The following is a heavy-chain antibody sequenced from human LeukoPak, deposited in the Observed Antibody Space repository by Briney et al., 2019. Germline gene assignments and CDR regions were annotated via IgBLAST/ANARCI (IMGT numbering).Heavy chain of an antibody. V-gene: IGHV3-33*06. D-gene: IGHD6-19*01. J-gene: IGHJ4*02. Sequence: PGGSLRLSCAASGFTFNNYGLHWVRQAPGKGLEWVAVIWYDGSNQYYADSVKGRFTISRDNSKNMLHLQMNSLRAEDTAVYYCAKDSQIAVAGTALDYWGQGTLVTVSS. CDR3: AKDSQIAVAGTALDY. CDR2: IWYDGSNQ. CDR1: GFTFNNYG.